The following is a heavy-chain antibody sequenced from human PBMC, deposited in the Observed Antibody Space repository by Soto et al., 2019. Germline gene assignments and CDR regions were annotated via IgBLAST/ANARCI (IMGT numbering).Heavy chain of an antibody. Sequence: GGSLRLSCAASGFTFSSYAMSWVRQAPGKGLEWVSCINGSGGSTYYADSVKGRFTISRDNSKNTLYLQMNSLRAEDTSVYYCSKYGGMIVWYCLDFWGQGTTVTVSS. V-gene: IGHV3-23*01. J-gene: IGHJ6*02. CDR1: GFTFSSYA. CDR2: INGSGGST. D-gene: IGHD3-22*01. CDR3: SKYGGMIVWYCLDF.